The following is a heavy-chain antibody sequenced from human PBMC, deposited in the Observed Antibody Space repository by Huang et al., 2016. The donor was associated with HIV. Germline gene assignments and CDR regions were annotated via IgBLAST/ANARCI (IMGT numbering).Heavy chain of an antibody. CDR2: IKQDETEK. J-gene: IGHJ6*02. V-gene: IGHV3-7*01. CDR3: ATKTAGMDI. Sequence: VESGGRSVQPGGSLRLSCVGSTFTFGAHWMSWVRQPPGKGLVWVANIKQDETEKYYVDSVKGRFNISRDNAKKVLFLEMDALRVEDTAIYFCATKTAGMDIWGQGTTVIVSS. CDR1: TFTFGAHW.